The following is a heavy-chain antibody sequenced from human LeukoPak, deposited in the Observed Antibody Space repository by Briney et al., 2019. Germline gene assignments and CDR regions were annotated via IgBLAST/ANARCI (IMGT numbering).Heavy chain of an antibody. Sequence: SQTLSLTCTVSGGSISSGDYYWGWICQPPGKGLEWIGIIYYSGSTYYNPSLKSRVTISVDTSKNQFSLKLSSVTAADTAVYYCARDKSGYGDFDYWGQGTLVTVSS. CDR1: GGSISSGDYY. CDR3: ARDKSGYGDFDY. CDR2: IYYSGST. D-gene: IGHD6-25*01. J-gene: IGHJ4*02. V-gene: IGHV4-39*07.